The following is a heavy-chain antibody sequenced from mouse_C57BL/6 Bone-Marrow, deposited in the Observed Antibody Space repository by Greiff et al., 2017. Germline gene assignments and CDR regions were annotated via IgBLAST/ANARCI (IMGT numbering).Heavy chain of an antibody. V-gene: IGHV14-4*01. CDR1: GFNIKDDY. J-gene: IGHJ4*01. CDR3: TTSTTVVPYAMDY. CDR2: IDPENGDT. Sequence: EVQLQQSGAELVRPGASVKLSCTASGFNIKDDYMHWVKQRPEQGLEWIGWIDPENGDTEYASKFQGKATITADTSSHTAYLQLSSLTSEDTAVYYCTTSTTVVPYAMDYWGQGTSVTVSS. D-gene: IGHD1-1*01.